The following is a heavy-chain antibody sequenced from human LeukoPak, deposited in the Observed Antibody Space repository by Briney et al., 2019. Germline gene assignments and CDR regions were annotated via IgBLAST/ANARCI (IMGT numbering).Heavy chain of an antibody. CDR3: ARESWGTIEY. CDR1: GFAFHDHI. Sequence: GGSLRLSCAVSGFAFHDHIMHWVRQVPGEGLEWVSLVTGDGSVTHYADSVKGRFTISRDNSKYSLYLQMSSLRTEDTALYYCARESWGTIEYWGQGTLVTVSS. J-gene: IGHJ4*02. D-gene: IGHD3-16*01. CDR2: VTGDGSVT. V-gene: IGHV3-43*01.